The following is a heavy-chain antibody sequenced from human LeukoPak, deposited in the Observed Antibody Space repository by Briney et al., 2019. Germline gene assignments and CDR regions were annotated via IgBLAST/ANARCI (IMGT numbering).Heavy chain of an antibody. J-gene: IGHJ3*02. V-gene: IGHV3-23*01. CDR3: AKGGGWLVGFARDAFDI. CDR1: GFTFSSYA. D-gene: IGHD6-19*01. CDR2: ISGNGGST. Sequence: PGGSLRLSCAASGFTFSSYAMSWVRQAPGKGLEWVSAISGNGGSTYYADSVKGRFTISRDNSKNTLYLQMNSLRAEDTAVYYCAKGGGWLVGFARDAFDIWGQGTMVTVSS.